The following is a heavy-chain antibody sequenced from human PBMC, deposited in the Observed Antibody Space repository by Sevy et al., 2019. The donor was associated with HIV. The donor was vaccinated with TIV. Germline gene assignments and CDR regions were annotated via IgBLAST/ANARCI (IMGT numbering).Heavy chain of an antibody. CDR2: ITWNGGST. V-gene: IGHV3-20*04. J-gene: IGHJ4*02. CDR3: ASFQGPTSYYGSGSFYY. D-gene: IGHD3-10*01. Sequence: GGSLRLSCAASGFTFDDYGMSWVRQAPGKGLEWVSGITWNGGSTGYADSVKGRFTISRDNAKNSLYLKMNSLRAEDTALYSCASFQGPTSYYGSGSFYYWGQGTLVTVSS. CDR1: GFTFDDYG.